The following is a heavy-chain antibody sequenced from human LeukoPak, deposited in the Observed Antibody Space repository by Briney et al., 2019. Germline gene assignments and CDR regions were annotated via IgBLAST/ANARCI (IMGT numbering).Heavy chain of an antibody. CDR2: ISGSGGST. V-gene: IGHV3-23*01. D-gene: IGHD3-22*01. Sequence: PGGSLRLSCTGSGFTFSSYGMNWVHQAPGNGLEWVSAISGSGGSTYYADSVKGRFTISRDNSKNTLYLQMNSLRAEDTAVYYCAKDLTRYYYDSSGYYYPHDAFDIWGQGTMVTVSS. CDR1: GFTFSSYG. J-gene: IGHJ3*02. CDR3: AKDLTRYYYDSSGYYYPHDAFDI.